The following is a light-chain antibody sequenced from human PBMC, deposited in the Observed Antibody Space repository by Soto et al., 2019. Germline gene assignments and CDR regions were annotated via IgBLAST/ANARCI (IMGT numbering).Light chain of an antibody. V-gene: IGKV3-15*01. Sequence: EIMMTQSPATLSVSPGERATLSCRASQSGSNNLAWYQQKPGQTPRLIIYYASTRATGIPARFSGSGSGTEFTLTISSRQSEDFALYYCQQYNNWPPITFGQGTRLEIK. CDR3: QQYNNWPPIT. CDR2: YAS. J-gene: IGKJ5*01. CDR1: QSGSNN.